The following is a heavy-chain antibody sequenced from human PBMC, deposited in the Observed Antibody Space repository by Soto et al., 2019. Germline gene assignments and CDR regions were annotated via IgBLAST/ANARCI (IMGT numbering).Heavy chain of an antibody. CDR1: GGSISSGGYY. V-gene: IGHV4-31*03. Sequence: QVQLQESGPGLVKPSQTLSLTCTVSGGSISSGGYYWTWIRQHPGKGLEWIGYNYYSGITYYNPYVKSRLTTSLDTSKNQLSLKLSSDTAADTAVYYCARVWSIADLYYGMYVWCQGTTGTGS. J-gene: IGHJ6*02. CDR3: ARVWSIADLYYGMYV. CDR2: NYYSGIT. D-gene: IGHD6-6*01.